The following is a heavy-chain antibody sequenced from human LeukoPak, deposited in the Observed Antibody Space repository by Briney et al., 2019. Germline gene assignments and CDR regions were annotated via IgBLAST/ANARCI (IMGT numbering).Heavy chain of an antibody. CDR3: AREPRYYYYRSGYEGGDY. CDR2: ISSSGSTI. D-gene: IGHD3-22*01. CDR1: GFTFSSYE. Sequence: GGSLRLSCAASGFTFSSYEMNWVRQAPGKGLEWVSCISSSGSTIYYADSVKGRFTISRDNAKNSLYLQMNSLRAEDTAVYYCAREPRYYYYRSGYEGGDYWGQGTLVTVSS. V-gene: IGHV3-48*03. J-gene: IGHJ4*02.